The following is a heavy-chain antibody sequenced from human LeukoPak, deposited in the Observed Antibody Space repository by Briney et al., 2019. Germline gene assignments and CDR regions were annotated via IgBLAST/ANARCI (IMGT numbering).Heavy chain of an antibody. Sequence: ASVKVSCKASGYTFTGYYMHWVRQAPGQGLEWMGIINPSGGSTSYAQKFQGRVTMTRDTSTSTVYMELSSLRSEDTAVYYCARDNNGERYFDWLLKGGAEYFQHWGQGTLVTVSS. CDR1: GYTFTGYY. D-gene: IGHD3-9*01. V-gene: IGHV1-46*01. CDR2: INPSGGST. CDR3: ARDNNGERYFDWLLKGGAEYFQH. J-gene: IGHJ1*01.